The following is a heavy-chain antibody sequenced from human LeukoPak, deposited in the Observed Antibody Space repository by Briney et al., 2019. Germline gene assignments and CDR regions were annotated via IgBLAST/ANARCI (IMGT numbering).Heavy chain of an antibody. J-gene: IGHJ4*02. CDR2: ISYDGSNK. CDR3: ATALLWIGEMEMGDY. CDR1: GFTFSSYG. Sequence: PGGSLRLSCAASGFTFSSYGMHWVRQAPGKGLEWVAVISYDGSNKYYADSVKGRFTISRDNSKNTLYLQMNSLRAEDTAVYYCATALLWIGEMEMGDYWGQGTLVTVSS. V-gene: IGHV3-30*03. D-gene: IGHD3-10*01.